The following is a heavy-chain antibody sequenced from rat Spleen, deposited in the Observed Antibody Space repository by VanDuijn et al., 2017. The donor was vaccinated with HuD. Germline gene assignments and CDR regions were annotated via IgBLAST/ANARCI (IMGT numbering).Heavy chain of an antibody. J-gene: IGHJ4*01. V-gene: IGHV5-25*01. CDR1: GFTFSTYC. CDR2: ISTGGSNT. CDR3: ARPEYYGLPSVMDA. Sequence: EVQLVESGGGLVQPGRSLKLSCAASGFTFSTYCMYWVRQAPRKGLEWIPYISTGGSNTYYRDSVKGRFTISRDNAKSTLYLQMDSLRSEDTATYYCARPEYYGLPSVMDAWGQGASVTVSS. D-gene: IGHD1-6*01.